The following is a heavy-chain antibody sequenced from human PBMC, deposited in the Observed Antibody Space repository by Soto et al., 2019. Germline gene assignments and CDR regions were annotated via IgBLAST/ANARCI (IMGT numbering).Heavy chain of an antibody. V-gene: IGHV1-69*13. Sequence: SVKVSCKASGGTFSSYAISWVRQAPGQGLEWMGGIIPIFGTANYAQKFQGRVTITADESTSTAYMELSSLRSEDTAVYYCASQSVVDFWSGYTGGYYYYGMDVWGQGTTVTVSS. CDR3: ASQSVVDFWSGYTGGYYYYGMDV. D-gene: IGHD3-3*01. CDR1: GGTFSSYA. CDR2: IIPIFGTA. J-gene: IGHJ6*02.